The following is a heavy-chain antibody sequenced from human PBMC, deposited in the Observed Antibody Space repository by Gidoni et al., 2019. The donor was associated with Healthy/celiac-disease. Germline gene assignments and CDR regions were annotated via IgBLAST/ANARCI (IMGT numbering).Heavy chain of an antibody. J-gene: IGHJ4*02. D-gene: IGHD1-26*01. V-gene: IGHV3-23*01. CDR1: GFTFSSYA. CDR2: ISGSGGST. Sequence: EVQLLESGGGLVQHGGSLRLSCAASGFTFSSYAMSWVRQAPGKGLEWVSAISGSGGSTYYADSVKGRFTISRDNSKNTLYLQMNSLRAEDTAVYYCAKSHSGSYLGGYYWGQGTLVTVSS. CDR3: AKSHSGSYLGGYY.